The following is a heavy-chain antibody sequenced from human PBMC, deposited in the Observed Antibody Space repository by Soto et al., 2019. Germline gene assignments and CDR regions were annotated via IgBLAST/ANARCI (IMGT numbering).Heavy chain of an antibody. CDR2: IYYSGST. D-gene: IGHD3-22*01. J-gene: IGHJ4*02. V-gene: IGHV4-31*03. CDR1: GGSISSGGYY. CDR3: ARAWVGYYDSSGYTYYFDY. Sequence: PSETLSLTCTVSGGSISSGGYYWSWIRQHPGKCLEWIGYIYYSGSTYYNPSLKSRVTISVDTSKNQFSLKLSSVTAADTAVYYCARAWVGYYDSSGYTYYFDYWGQGTLVTVYS.